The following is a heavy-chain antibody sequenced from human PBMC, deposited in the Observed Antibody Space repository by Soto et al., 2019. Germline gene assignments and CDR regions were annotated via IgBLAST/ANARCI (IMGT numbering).Heavy chain of an antibody. CDR3: AKNYYFDH. CDR1: GFTFSAYA. J-gene: IGHJ4*02. CDR2: INVDDSA. Sequence: EVQLFESGGGLVQPGGSLRLSCAASGFTFSAYAMSWVRQAPGKGLEWVSSINVDDSACYADSVKGRFTISRDNSKSTVFLELSSLRVEDTATFYCAKNYYFDHWGQGTQVTVSS. V-gene: IGHV3-23*01.